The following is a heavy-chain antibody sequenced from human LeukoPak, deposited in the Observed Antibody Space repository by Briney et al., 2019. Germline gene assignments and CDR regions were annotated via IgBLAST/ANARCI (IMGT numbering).Heavy chain of an antibody. V-gene: IGHV4-34*01. D-gene: IGHD3-3*01. Sequence: PSETLSLTCAVYGGSFSGYYWSWIRQPPGKGLEWIGEINHSGSTNYNPSLKSRVTISVDTSKNQFSLKLSSVTAADTAVYYCARGAYYDFWSGYYYYYYYYGMDVWGQGTTVTVSS. CDR3: ARGAYYDFWSGYYYYYYYYGMDV. CDR2: INHSGST. J-gene: IGHJ6*02. CDR1: GGSFSGYY.